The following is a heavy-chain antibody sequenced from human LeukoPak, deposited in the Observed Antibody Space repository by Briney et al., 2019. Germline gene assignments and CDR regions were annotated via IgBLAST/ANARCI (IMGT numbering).Heavy chain of an antibody. CDR3: VKSGYNRFDY. CDR2: ISGSGGST. J-gene: IGHJ4*02. Sequence: SGGSLRLSCAVSGFTFSSYDMSWVRQAPGKGLEWVSAISGSGGSTYYADSVKGRFTISRDTSKNTLYLQMNSLRAEDTAVYFCVKSGYNRFDYWGQGTLVTVSS. V-gene: IGHV3-23*01. CDR1: GFTFSSYD. D-gene: IGHD5-24*01.